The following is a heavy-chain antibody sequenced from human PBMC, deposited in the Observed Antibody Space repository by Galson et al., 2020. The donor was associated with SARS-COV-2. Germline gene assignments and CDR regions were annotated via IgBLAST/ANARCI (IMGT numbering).Heavy chain of an antibody. Sequence: SETLSLTCTVSGGSISSYYWSWIRQPPGKGLEWIGNLYYRGSTNYNPSLKSRVTISVDTSKNHFSLKVSSVTAADTAVYYCARERYSSSWDYYGMDVWGQGTTVTVSS. CDR1: GGSISSYY. CDR2: LYYRGST. J-gene: IGHJ6*02. V-gene: IGHV4-59*01. CDR3: ARERYSSSWDYYGMDV. D-gene: IGHD6-13*01.